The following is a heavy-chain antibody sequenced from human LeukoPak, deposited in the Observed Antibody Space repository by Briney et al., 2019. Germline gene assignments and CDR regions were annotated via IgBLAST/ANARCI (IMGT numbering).Heavy chain of an antibody. J-gene: IGHJ3*02. CDR3: ARPRAAVTRISSFDI. CDR2: ISFHGTDS. D-gene: IGHD4-17*01. V-gene: IGHV3-30*04. Sequence: GTSLRLSCAASGFTFISYAIHWGRQAPGKGLEWVAVISFHGTDSFYADSVKGRFTISRDNSKNTLYLQMSSLSADDTAVYYCARPRAAVTRISSFDIWGQGTMVNVSS. CDR1: GFTFISYA.